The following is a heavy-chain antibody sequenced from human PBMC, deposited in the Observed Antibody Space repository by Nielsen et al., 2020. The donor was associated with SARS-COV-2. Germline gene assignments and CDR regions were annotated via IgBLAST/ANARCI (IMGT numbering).Heavy chain of an antibody. Sequence: GSLRLSCAVYGGSFSGYYWSWIRQPPGKGLEWIGEINHSGSTNYNPSLKSRVTISVDTSKNQFSLKLSSVTAADTAVYYCATFSVAADAFDIWGQGTMVTVSS. CDR2: INHSGST. D-gene: IGHD6-19*01. CDR3: ATFSVAADAFDI. J-gene: IGHJ3*02. CDR1: GGSFSGYY. V-gene: IGHV4-34*01.